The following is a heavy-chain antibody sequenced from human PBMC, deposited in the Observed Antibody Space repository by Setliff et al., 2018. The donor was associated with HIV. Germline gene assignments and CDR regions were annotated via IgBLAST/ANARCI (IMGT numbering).Heavy chain of an antibody. Sequence: PGGSLRLSCAASGFTFSSYGMHWVRQAPGKGLQWVGVISYDGSHEYYAESVKGRFTISRDNSNNTLYLQMNSLRAEDTAVYYCTTSLPWFDPWGQGTLVTVSS. CDR3: TTSLPWFDP. V-gene: IGHV3-30*04. CDR2: ISYDGSHE. J-gene: IGHJ5*02. CDR1: GFTFSSYG.